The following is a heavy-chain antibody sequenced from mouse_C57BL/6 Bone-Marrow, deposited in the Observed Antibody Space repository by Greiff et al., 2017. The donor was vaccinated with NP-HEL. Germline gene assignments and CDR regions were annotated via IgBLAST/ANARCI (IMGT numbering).Heavy chain of an antibody. V-gene: IGHV1-53*01. CDR3: AREGRWVRRGYWYFDV. J-gene: IGHJ1*03. Sequence: QVQLQQPGTELVKPGTSVQLSCKSSGYTFTSYWMHWVKQRPGQGLEWIGNINPSNGGTKQNEKFKSKATLTVKKSYSKAYMPISSMTSDDAAVYYCAREGRWVRRGYWYFDVWDTGTTVTVSS. CDR2: INPSNGGT. CDR1: GYTFTSYW. D-gene: IGHD2-2*01.